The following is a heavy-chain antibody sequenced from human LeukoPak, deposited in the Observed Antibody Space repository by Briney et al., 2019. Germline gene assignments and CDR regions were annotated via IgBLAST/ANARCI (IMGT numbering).Heavy chain of an antibody. D-gene: IGHD3-10*01. CDR3: ASVTMVLGSYYFDY. Sequence: ASVKVSCKASGYTFTSYGISWVRQAPGQGLEWMGWISAYNGNTNYAQKLQGRVTMTTDTSTSTAYMELRSLRSDDTAGYYCASVTMVLGSYYFDYWGQGTLVTVSS. J-gene: IGHJ4*02. V-gene: IGHV1-18*01. CDR1: GYTFTSYG. CDR2: ISAYNGNT.